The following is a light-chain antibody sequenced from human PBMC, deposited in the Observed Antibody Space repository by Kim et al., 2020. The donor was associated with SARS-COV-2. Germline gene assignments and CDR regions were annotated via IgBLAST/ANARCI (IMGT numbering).Light chain of an antibody. CDR3: QERSGWLT. J-gene: IGKJ4*01. Sequence: IVLTQSPATLSLSPGERATLSCRASQSVSNYLAWYQQKPGQAPRLLIYDASKRATGIPARFAGSGSGTDFTLTISSLEPEDSAVYYCQERSGWLTFGGGTKVDIK. V-gene: IGKV3-11*01. CDR2: DAS. CDR1: QSVSNY.